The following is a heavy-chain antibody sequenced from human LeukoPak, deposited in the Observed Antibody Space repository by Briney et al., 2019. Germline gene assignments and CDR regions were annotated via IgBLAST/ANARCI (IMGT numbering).Heavy chain of an antibody. V-gene: IGHV1-18*01. CDR2: ISAYNGNT. Sequence: ASVKVSCKASGYTFTSYGISWVRQAPGQGLELMGWISAYNGNTNYAQKLQGRVTMTTYTSTSTAYMELRSLRSDDTAVYYCAREYYDFWSGYHNWFDPWGQGTLVTVSS. CDR3: AREYYDFWSGYHNWFDP. D-gene: IGHD3-3*01. J-gene: IGHJ5*02. CDR1: GYTFTSYG.